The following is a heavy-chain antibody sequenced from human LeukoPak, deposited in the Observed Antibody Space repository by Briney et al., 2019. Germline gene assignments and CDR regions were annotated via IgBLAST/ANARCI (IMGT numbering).Heavy chain of an antibody. Sequence: GGSLRLSCSASGFTFTNAWMSWVRQAPGEGLEWVGLIKSKTDGGTTDYAAPVQGRFTISRDDSNNTLHLQMSSLKTEDTGVYYCATVYWYFDLWGPGTLLSVSA. CDR1: GFTFTNAW. CDR2: IKSKTDGGTT. V-gene: IGHV3-15*01. J-gene: IGHJ2*01. CDR3: ATVYWYFDL.